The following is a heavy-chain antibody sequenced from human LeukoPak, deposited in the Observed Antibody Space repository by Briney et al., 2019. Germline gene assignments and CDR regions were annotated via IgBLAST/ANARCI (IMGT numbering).Heavy chain of an antibody. J-gene: IGHJ4*02. D-gene: IGHD2-15*01. V-gene: IGHV3-23*01. CDR1: GFTFSSYA. CDR3: AKDRGMFLVGYLDY. CDR2: ISGSGGTT. Sequence: PGGSLRLSCAASGFTFSSYAMSWVRQAPGKGLEWVSAISGSGGTTYYADSVKGRFTISRDNSKNTLYLQMNSLRAEGTAVYYCAKDRGMFLVGYLDYWGQGTLVTVSS.